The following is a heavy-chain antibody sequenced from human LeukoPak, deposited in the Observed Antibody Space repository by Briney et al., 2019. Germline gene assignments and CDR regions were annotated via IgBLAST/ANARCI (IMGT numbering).Heavy chain of an antibody. Sequence: GGSLRLSCAASGFAFDDYAMHWVRQAPGKGLEWVSGISCNSGSIGYADSVKGRFTISRDNAKNSLYLQMNSLRAEDMALYYCAKAGGDDILTGYLARWGQGTLVTVSS. V-gene: IGHV3-9*03. D-gene: IGHD3-9*01. J-gene: IGHJ4*02. CDR2: ISCNSGSI. CDR3: AKAGGDDILTGYLAR. CDR1: GFAFDDYA.